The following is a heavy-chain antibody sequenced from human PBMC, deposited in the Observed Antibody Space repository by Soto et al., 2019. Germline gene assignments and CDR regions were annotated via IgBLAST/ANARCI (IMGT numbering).Heavy chain of an antibody. V-gene: IGHV3-11*04. CDR2: ISSSGSTK. D-gene: IGHD2-21*01. J-gene: IGHJ4*02. Sequence: PGGSLRLSCAASGFTFSDYYMSWVRQAPGKGLEWVSYISSSGSTKYYAGSVKGRFTISRDNSKNTLYLQMNSLRAEDTAVYYCAEDIPPNILDYSGQGTLVTVSS. CDR3: AEDIPPNILDY. CDR1: GFTFSDYY.